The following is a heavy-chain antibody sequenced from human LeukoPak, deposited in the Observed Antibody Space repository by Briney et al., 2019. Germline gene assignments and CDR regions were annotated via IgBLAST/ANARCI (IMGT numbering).Heavy chain of an antibody. CDR2: ISSSGST. D-gene: IGHD3-9*01. J-gene: IGHJ4*02. Sequence: SQTLSLTCTVSGDSISSGDYYWSWIRQPAGKGLEWIGRISSSGSTNYNPSLKSRVTISVDTSKNQFSLKLSSVTAADTAVYYCARGIGILTGYYIFDYWGQGTLVTVSS. CDR1: GDSISSGDYY. V-gene: IGHV4-61*02. CDR3: ARGIGILTGYYIFDY.